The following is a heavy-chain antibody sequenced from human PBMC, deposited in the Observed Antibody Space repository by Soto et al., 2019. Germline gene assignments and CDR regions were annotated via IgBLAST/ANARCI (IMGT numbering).Heavy chain of an antibody. CDR1: GYTFTNFD. Sequence: QVQLVQSGAEVKKPGASVKVSCKASGYTFTNFDINWVRQATGQGLEWMGWMNPNSGDTVYAQKFQGRVTMTRNNSISTAYMELSSLRSEDTAVFYCAGTSGRWSRSSRLGYWGQGTLVTVSS. CDR3: AGTSGRWSRSSRLGY. D-gene: IGHD6-19*01. J-gene: IGHJ4*02. CDR2: MNPNSGDT. V-gene: IGHV1-8*01.